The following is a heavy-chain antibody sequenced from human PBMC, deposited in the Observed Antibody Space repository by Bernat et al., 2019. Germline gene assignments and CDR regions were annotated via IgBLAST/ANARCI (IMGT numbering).Heavy chain of an antibody. Sequence: EVQLVESGGGLVQPGGSLRLSCAASGFTFSSYSMNWVRQAPGKGLEWVSYISSSSSTIYYADSVKGRFTISRDNAKNSLYLQMNSLRAEDTAVYYGAREDDWNYSGFYYYYGMDVWGQGTTVTVSS. CDR2: ISSSSSTI. CDR1: GFTFSSYS. D-gene: IGHD1-7*01. V-gene: IGHV3-48*01. CDR3: AREDDWNYSGFYYYYGMDV. J-gene: IGHJ6*02.